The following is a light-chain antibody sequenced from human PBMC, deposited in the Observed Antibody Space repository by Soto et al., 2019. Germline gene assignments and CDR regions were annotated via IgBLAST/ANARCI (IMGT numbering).Light chain of an antibody. J-gene: IGKJ1*01. V-gene: IGKV3-15*01. Sequence: EIVMTQSPATLSVSPGERATLSCRASQSISSNLAWYQQKPGQAPRLLMYGVSTRATGIPARFSGSGSGTEFTLASSSLQSEDSALYYCQQDSNWPRTFGRGTKGEV. CDR2: GVS. CDR3: QQDSNWPRT. CDR1: QSISSN.